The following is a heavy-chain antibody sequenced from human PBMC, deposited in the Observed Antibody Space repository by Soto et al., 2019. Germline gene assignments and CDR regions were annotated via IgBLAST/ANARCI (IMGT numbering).Heavy chain of an antibody. J-gene: IGHJ6*01. V-gene: IGHV1-2*02. Sequence: GASVKVSCKASGYPFTGYYMHWVRQAPGQGLEWMGWINPNSGGTNYAQKFQGRVTMTRDTSISTAYMELSRLRSDDTAVYYCASPRITMVRGAARGGYYGMDVWGQGTTVTVSS. CDR1: GYPFTGYY. CDR3: ASPRITMVRGAARGGYYGMDV. D-gene: IGHD3-10*01. CDR2: INPNSGGT.